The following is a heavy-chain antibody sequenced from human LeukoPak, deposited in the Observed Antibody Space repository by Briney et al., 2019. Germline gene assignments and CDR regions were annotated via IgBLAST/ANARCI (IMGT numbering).Heavy chain of an antibody. CDR1: GGSISGYY. CDR3: VRGKAAAGAIWFDP. D-gene: IGHD6-13*01. V-gene: IGHV4-59*01. Sequence: SETLSLTCTVSGGSISGYYWTWIRQPPRNGLEWIGCIYSSGSTSYKPSLKSRITISVDTSKNQFSLNLSSVTAADTAVYYCVRGKAAAGAIWFDPWGQGTLVTVSS. J-gene: IGHJ5*02. CDR2: IYSSGST.